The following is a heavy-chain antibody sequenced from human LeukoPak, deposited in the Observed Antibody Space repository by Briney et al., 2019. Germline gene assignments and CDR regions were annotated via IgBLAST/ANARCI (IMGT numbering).Heavy chain of an antibody. CDR2: IIPIFGTA. CDR1: GGTFSSYA. D-gene: IGHD2-15*01. Sequence: GASVKVSCKASGGTFSSYAISWVRQAPGQGLEWMGGIIPIFGTANYAQKFQGRVTITADKSTSTAYMELSSLRSEDTAVYYCAGEIGYCSGGSRMQGDYYYGMDVWGKGTTVTVSS. CDR3: AGEIGYCSGGSRMQGDYYYGMDV. V-gene: IGHV1-69*06. J-gene: IGHJ6*04.